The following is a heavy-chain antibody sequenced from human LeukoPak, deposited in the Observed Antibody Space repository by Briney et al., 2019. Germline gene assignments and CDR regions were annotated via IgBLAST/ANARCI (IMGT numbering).Heavy chain of an antibody. J-gene: IGHJ6*02. CDR3: ARDEPYSPFYDYVWGSYRSRLYYYYGVDV. Sequence: GGSLRLSCAASGFTFSSYAMHWVRQAPGKGLEWVAVISYDGSNKYYADSVKGRFTISRDNSKNTLYLQMNSLRAEDTAVYYCARDEPYSPFYDYVWGSYRSRLYYYYGVDVWGQGTTVTVSS. D-gene: IGHD3-16*02. CDR2: ISYDGSNK. V-gene: IGHV3-30*04. CDR1: GFTFSSYA.